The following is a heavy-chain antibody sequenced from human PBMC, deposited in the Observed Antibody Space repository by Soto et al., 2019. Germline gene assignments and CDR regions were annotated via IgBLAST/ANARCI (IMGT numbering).Heavy chain of an antibody. CDR1: GFSLRTSEVS. V-gene: IGHV2-5*02. CDR2: IYWDDDK. D-gene: IGHD2-15*01. Sequence: GPLMVNSTQILTMICTFSGFSLRTSEVSEAWIHQPPGKALEWLALIYWDDDKRYRPSLETRLTITKDTSKNQVVLTMTNMDSVDTATYYCAYLPCSGGSCYWFSYSGMDVWGQGTTVTVSS. J-gene: IGHJ6*02. CDR3: AYLPCSGGSCYWFSYSGMDV.